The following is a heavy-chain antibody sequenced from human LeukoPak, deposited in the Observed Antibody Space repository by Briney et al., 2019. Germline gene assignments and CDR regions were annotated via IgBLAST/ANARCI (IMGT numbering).Heavy chain of an antibody. Sequence: QPGGSLRLSCVASGFTFSSYAMSWVRQALGRGREWVSAISGSGGSTYYADSVKGRFTISRDNSKNTLYLQMNSLRAEDTAVYYCAKGIRYSSSGFDYWGQGTLVTVSS. CDR3: AKGIRYSSSGFDY. D-gene: IGHD6-6*01. CDR1: GFTFSSYA. CDR2: ISGSGGST. J-gene: IGHJ4*02. V-gene: IGHV3-23*01.